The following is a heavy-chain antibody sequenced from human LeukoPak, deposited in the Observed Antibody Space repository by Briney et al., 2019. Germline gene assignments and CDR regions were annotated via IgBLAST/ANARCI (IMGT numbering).Heavy chain of an antibody. CDR3: ARPTSDYYDSSGYYNWFDP. Sequence: SETLSLTCAVYGGSFSGYYWSWIRQPPGKGLEWIGSIYYSGSTYYNPSLKSRVTISVDTSKNQFSLKLSSVTAADTAVYYCARPTSDYYDSSGYYNWFDPWGQGTLVTVSS. V-gene: IGHV4-34*01. J-gene: IGHJ5*02. CDR1: GGSFSGYY. CDR2: IYYSGST. D-gene: IGHD3-22*01.